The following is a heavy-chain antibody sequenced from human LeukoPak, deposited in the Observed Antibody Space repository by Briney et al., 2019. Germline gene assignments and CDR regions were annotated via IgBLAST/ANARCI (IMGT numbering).Heavy chain of an antibody. J-gene: IGHJ4*02. CDR2: INQDGSDK. Sequence: GGSLRLSCAASGLTSSIHWMNWVRQAPGKGLECVANINQDGSDKYYVDSVKGRFTISRDNTKNSLYLQMNSLRAEDTAVYYCVGGDYWGQGTLVTVSS. CDR3: VGGDY. CDR1: GLTSSIHW. V-gene: IGHV3-7*01.